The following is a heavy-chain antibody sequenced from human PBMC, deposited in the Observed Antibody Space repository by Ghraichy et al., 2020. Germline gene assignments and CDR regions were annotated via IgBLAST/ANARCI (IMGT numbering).Heavy chain of an antibody. CDR2: IWYDGSNK. Sequence: LNISCAASGFTFSSYGMHWVRQAPGKGLEWVAVIWYDGSNKYYADSVKGRFTISRDNSKNTLYLQMNSLRAEDTAVYYCASGADYDSSGYYPEYRYFDLWGRGTLVTVSS. CDR3: ASGADYDSSGYYPEYRYFDL. CDR1: GFTFSSYG. J-gene: IGHJ2*01. D-gene: IGHD3-22*01. V-gene: IGHV3-33*01.